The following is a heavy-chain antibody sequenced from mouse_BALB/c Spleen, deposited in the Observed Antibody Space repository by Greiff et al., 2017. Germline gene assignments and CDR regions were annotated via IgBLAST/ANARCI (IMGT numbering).Heavy chain of an antibody. V-gene: IGHV3-6*02. CDR2: ISYDGSN. D-gene: IGHD1-1*02. CDR1: GYSITSGYY. J-gene: IGHJ3*01. CDR3: ARDLGGNYAFAY. Sequence: EVQRVESGPGLVKPSQSLSLTCSVTGYSITSGYYWNWIRQFPGNKLEWMGYISYDGSNNYNPSLKNRISITRDTSKNQFFLKLNSVTTEDTATYYCARDLGGNYAFAYWGQGTLVTVSA.